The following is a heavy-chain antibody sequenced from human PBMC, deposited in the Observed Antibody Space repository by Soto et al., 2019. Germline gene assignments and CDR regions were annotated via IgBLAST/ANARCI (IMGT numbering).Heavy chain of an antibody. J-gene: IGHJ4*02. V-gene: IGHV3-23*01. CDR1: GVTFRNDA. CDR2: ISGSGGNT. Sequence: AGGALRHSCGGSGVTFRNDAMSGGRQGPGKGLEWVSTISGSGGNTYYADSVKGRFTISRDNSKNTLYLQMNNLRPDDAAVYFCAKSVXATVGTYFVHWGQGTVVTVSS. D-gene: IGHD3-16*01. CDR3: AKSVXATVGTYFVH.